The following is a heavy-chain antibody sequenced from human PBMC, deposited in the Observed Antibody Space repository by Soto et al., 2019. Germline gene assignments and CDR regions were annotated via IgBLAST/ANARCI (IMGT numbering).Heavy chain of an antibody. J-gene: IGHJ4*02. CDR3: ASTLQDSSGYHPYYFDY. CDR1: GGSISSGDYY. V-gene: IGHV4-30-4*01. CDR2: IYYSGST. Sequence: TLSLTCTVSGGSISSGDYYWSCIRQPPGKGLEWIGYIYYSGSTYYNPSLKSRVTISVDTSKNQFSLKLSSVTAADTAVYYCASTLQDSSGYHPYYFDYWGQGTLVTVSS. D-gene: IGHD3-22*01.